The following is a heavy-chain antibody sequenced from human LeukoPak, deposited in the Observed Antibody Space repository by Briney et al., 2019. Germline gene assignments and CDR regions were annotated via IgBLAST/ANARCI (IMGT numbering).Heavy chain of an antibody. CDR3: ARGYDDSSGYLAN. CDR2: IIPILGTA. J-gene: IGHJ4*02. Sequence: SVKVSCKASGGTFSSYAISWVRQAPGQGLEWMGRIIPILGTANYAQKFQGRVTITADKSTSTAYMELSSLRSEDTAVYYCARGYDDSSGYLANWGQGTLVTVSS. CDR1: GGTFSSYA. V-gene: IGHV1-69*04. D-gene: IGHD3-22*01.